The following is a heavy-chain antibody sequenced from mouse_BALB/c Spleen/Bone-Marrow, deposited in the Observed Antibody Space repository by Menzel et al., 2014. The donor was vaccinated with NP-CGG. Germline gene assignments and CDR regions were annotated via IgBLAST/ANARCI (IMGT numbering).Heavy chain of an antibody. CDR1: GYAFSNYW. CDR3: ARRDGSTYYYAMDY. Sequence: VQLQQSGAELVRPGSSVKISCKASGYAFSNYWMNWVKQRPGQGLEWIGQIYPGDGDTNYNEKFKGKATLTADKSSSTAYMQLSSLTSEDSAVYFCARRDGSTYYYAMDYWGQGTSVTVSS. J-gene: IGHJ4*01. D-gene: IGHD1-1*01. CDR2: IYPGDGDT. V-gene: IGHV1-80*01.